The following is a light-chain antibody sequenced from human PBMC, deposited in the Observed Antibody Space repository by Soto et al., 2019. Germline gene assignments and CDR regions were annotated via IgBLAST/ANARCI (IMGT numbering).Light chain of an antibody. Sequence: DIVMTQSPESLAVSLGEMATINCKSSQSVLSRSNNKNCLAWYQQKSGQPPKLLIYWASARESGVPDRFSGSGSETDFTLTIISLQAEDEAEYYCQNYHSIHWTFGQGTRLEIK. CDR2: WAS. CDR1: QSVLSRSNNKNC. CDR3: QNYHSIHWT. V-gene: IGKV4-1*01. J-gene: IGKJ1*01.